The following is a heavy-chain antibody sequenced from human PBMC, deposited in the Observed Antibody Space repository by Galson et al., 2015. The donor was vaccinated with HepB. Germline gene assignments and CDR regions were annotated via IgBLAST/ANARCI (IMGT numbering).Heavy chain of an antibody. D-gene: IGHD1-1*01. CDR2: TRDKANSYGT. CDR3: TRHEVRYKVESERFFDY. CDR1: GFTFSGSA. V-gene: IGHV3-73*01. Sequence: SLRLSCAASGFTFSGSAIHWVRQASGKGLEWVGRTRDKANSYGTIYAASVKGRFTISRDDSKNTAYLQMNSLETEDTAVYYCTRHEVRYKVESERFFDYWGQGTLVTVSS. J-gene: IGHJ4*02.